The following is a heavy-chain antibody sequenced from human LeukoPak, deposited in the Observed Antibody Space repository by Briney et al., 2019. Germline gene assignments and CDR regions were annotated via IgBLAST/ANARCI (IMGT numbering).Heavy chain of an antibody. J-gene: IGHJ4*02. D-gene: IGHD1-26*01. Sequence: PGGSLRLSCAASGFTFSSYSMNWVRQAPGKGLEWVSYISSSGNTIYYADSLKGRFTISRDNAKNSLYLQINSLRAEDTAVYYCAREDGTSYYFDYGGQGPLVPVS. V-gene: IGHV3-48*04. CDR3: AREDGTSYYFDY. CDR2: ISSSGNTI. CDR1: GFTFSSYS.